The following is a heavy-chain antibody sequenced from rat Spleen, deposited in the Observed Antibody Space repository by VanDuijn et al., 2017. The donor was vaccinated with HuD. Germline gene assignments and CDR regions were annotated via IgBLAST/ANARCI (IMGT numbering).Heavy chain of an antibody. V-gene: IGHV5-31*01. CDR1: GFTFNYYW. Sequence: EVQLVESGGGLVQPGGSLKLSCVASGFTFNYYWMTWIRQAPGKGLEWVASITNASGGTHYADSVKGRFTISRDTAQNILYLQMNSPRSEDTATYYCARHNSGYGVMDAWGQGASVTVSS. CDR2: ITNASGGT. J-gene: IGHJ4*01. D-gene: IGHD4-3*01. CDR3: ARHNSGYGVMDA.